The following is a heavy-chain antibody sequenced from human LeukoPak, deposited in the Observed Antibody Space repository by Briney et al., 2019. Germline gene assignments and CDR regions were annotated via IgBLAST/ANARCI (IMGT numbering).Heavy chain of an antibody. CDR1: GYIFTDYY. Sequence: ASVKVSCKASGYIFTDYYMHWVRQAPGQGLEWMGIINPTGDSTRYAQKFQGRVTMTRDTSTSTVYMELSSLRSEDTAVYYCARWAGARPGGYYDFWTGPYDYWGQGSLVTVSS. J-gene: IGHJ4*02. CDR2: INPTGDST. CDR3: ARWAGARPGGYYDFWTGPYDY. D-gene: IGHD3-3*01. V-gene: IGHV1-46*01.